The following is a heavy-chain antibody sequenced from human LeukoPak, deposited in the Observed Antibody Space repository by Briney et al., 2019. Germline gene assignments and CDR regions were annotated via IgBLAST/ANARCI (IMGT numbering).Heavy chain of an antibody. CDR2: IFYSGTT. V-gene: IGHV4-39*01. CDR1: GGSISSNSHY. D-gene: IGHD3-9*01. J-gene: IGHJ5*02. Sequence: SETLSLTCTVSGGSISSNSHYWGWIRQTPGKGLEWIGSIFYSGTTYYNPSLKSRVTISIDTSKNQFSLKLSSVTAADTAVYYCARSTGYYAPFDPWGQGTLVTVSS. CDR3: ARSTGYYAPFDP.